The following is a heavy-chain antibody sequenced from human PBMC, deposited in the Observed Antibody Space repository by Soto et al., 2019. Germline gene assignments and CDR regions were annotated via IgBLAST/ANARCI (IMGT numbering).Heavy chain of an antibody. J-gene: IGHJ4*02. V-gene: IGHV3-23*01. CDR1: GFTFSSYA. D-gene: IGHD6-25*01. Sequence: EVQLLESGGGLVQPGRSLRLSCAASGFTFSSYAMSWVRQAPGKGLEWVSAISGSGGTTYYAASVKGRFTISRDNSKNTLFLQMNSLRAEDTAVYYCAMFLVETGGSSGWPWTFHYWCQGTLVTVSS. CDR3: AMFLVETGGSSGWPWTFHY. CDR2: ISGSGGTT.